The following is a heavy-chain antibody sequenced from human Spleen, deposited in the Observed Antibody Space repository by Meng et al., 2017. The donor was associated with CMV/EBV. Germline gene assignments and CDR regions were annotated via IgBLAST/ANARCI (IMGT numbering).Heavy chain of an antibody. CDR1: GFTFSRYD. V-gene: IGHV3-23*01. D-gene: IGHD5-18*01. Sequence: GESLKISCAASGFTFSRYDMSWVRQGPGNGLEWVSLITGRGSSTYYADSVKGRFTISRDNSKNMVYLQMKSLRADDTAIYYCAKTLNGYGGEDSWGQGTLVTVSS. J-gene: IGHJ4*02. CDR2: ITGRGSST. CDR3: AKTLNGYGGEDS.